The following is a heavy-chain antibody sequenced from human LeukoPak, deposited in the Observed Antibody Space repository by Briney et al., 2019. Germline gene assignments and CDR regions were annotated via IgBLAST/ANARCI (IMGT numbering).Heavy chain of an antibody. D-gene: IGHD5-12*01. CDR2: IHSGGTT. CDR3: ARDSDSGYGPFAS. CDR1: GLTVSNNY. J-gene: IGHJ4*02. Sequence: PGGSLRLSCAASGLTVSNNYMSWVRQAPGKGLEWVSVIHSGGTTNYADSVQGRFTISSDNSKTTVYLHMNSLRAEDTAVYYCARDSDSGYGPFASWGQGTLVTVSS. V-gene: IGHV3-53*01.